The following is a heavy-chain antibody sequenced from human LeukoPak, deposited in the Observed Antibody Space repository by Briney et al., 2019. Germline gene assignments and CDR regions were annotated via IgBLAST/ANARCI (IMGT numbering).Heavy chain of an antibody. D-gene: IGHD5-18*01. Sequence: GASVKVSCTASGYTFTSYGISWVRQAPGQGLEWMGWISAYNGNTNYAQKFQGRVTVTTDTSTSTAYMELRSLRSDDTAVYYCARDRGTWIQLWLIDYWGQGTLVTVSS. J-gene: IGHJ4*02. CDR2: ISAYNGNT. CDR1: GYTFTSYG. V-gene: IGHV1-18*01. CDR3: ARDRGTWIQLWLIDY.